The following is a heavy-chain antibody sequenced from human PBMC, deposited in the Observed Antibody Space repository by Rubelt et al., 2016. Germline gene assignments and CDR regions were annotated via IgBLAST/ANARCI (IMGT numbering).Heavy chain of an antibody. CDR2: INHSGST. Sequence: QVQLQQWGAGLLKPSETLSLTCAVYGGSFSGYYWSWIRQPPGKGLEWIGEINHSGSTNYNPSLKSRVTISVDTSKNQFSLKLSSVTAADTAVYYCARISRDGYNRAFDYWGQGTRVTVSS. CDR3: ARISRDGYNRAFDY. V-gene: IGHV4-34*01. J-gene: IGHJ4*02. D-gene: IGHD5-24*01. CDR1: GGSFSGYY.